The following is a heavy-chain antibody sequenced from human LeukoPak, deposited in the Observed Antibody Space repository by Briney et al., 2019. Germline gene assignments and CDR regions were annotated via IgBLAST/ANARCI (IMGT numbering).Heavy chain of an antibody. Sequence: SETLSLTCTVSGGSISSSSYYWGWIRQPPGKGLEWIGSIYYSGSTYYNPSLKSRVTISVDTSKNQFSLKLSSVTAADTAVYYCARADLGRDSSGYYYYYGMDVWGQGTTVTVSS. D-gene: IGHD3-22*01. CDR2: IYYSGST. CDR3: ARADLGRDSSGYYYYYGMDV. V-gene: IGHV4-39*07. CDR1: GGSISSSSYY. J-gene: IGHJ6*02.